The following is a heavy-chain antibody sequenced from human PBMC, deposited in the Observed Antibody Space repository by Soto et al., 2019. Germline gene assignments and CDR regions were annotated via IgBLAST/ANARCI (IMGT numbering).Heavy chain of an antibody. J-gene: IGHJ4*02. CDR3: ERDRSEHYDFWSGSFDY. Sequence: GASVKVSCKASGYTFTSYAMHWVRQAPGQRLEWMGWINAGNGNTKYSQKFQGRVTITRDTSASTAYMELSSLRSEDTAVYYCERDRSEHYDFWSGSFDYWGQGTLVTVSS. D-gene: IGHD3-3*01. CDR1: GYTFTSYA. CDR2: INAGNGNT. V-gene: IGHV1-3*01.